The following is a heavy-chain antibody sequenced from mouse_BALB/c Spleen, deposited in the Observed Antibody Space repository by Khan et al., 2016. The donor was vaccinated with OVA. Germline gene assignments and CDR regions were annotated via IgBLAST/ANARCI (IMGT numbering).Heavy chain of an antibody. CDR2: IYPGTGNT. Sequence: VQLKQSGTELVRPGASVKLSCKTSGYIFTSYWIHWVKQRSGQGLEWIARIYPGTGNTYYSEKFNDKASLTADKSSSTAYMHLSSLKSEDSAVYVCAREEALYYFDYWGQGTTLTVSS. J-gene: IGHJ2*01. V-gene: IGHV1-76*01. CDR1: GYIFTSYW. D-gene: IGHD3-2*02. CDR3: AREEALYYFDY.